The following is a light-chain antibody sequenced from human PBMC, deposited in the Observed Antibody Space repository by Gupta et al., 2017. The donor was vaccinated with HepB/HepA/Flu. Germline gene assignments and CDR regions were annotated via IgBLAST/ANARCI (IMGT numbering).Light chain of an antibody. CDR1: QDISNY. J-gene: IGKJ2*02. CDR2: DAS. V-gene: IGKV1-33*01. CDR3: QHEYNLPRN. Sequence: DIQMTQSPSSLSASVGDRVTITCQASQDISNYLNWYQQKPGKAPKLLIYDASNLETGVPSRFSGSGSGTDFTFTISSLQPEDFATYYCQHEYNLPRNFGQGTKMEIK.